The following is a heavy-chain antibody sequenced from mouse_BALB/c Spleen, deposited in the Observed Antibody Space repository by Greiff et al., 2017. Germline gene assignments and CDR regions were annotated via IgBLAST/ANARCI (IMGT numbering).Heavy chain of an antibody. Sequence: VQLQQSGPELVKPGASVKLSCKASGYSFTSYWMNWVKQRPGQGLEWIGMIHPSDSETRLNQKFKDKATLTVDKSSSTAYMQLSSPTSEDSAVYYCARNWDGEAWFAYWGQGTLVTVSA. V-gene: IGHV1-74*01. CDR3: ARNWDGEAWFAY. CDR1: GYSFTSYW. CDR2: IHPSDSET. D-gene: IGHD4-1*01. J-gene: IGHJ3*01.